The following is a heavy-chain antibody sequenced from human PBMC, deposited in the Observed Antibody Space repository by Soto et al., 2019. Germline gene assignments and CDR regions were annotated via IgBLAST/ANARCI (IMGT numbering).Heavy chain of an antibody. D-gene: IGHD1-26*01. Sequence: VQLVQSGAEVKKPGALVKVSCKASGYTFSRSGISWVRQAPGQGLEWMGWISTYNGDTNYAQKVQGRVTMTTDTSMSTAFMELMSLRSDDTAVYYCARSGSVPYYYYGLDVWGQGTTVTVSS. V-gene: IGHV1-18*01. CDR2: ISTYNGDT. J-gene: IGHJ6*02. CDR1: GYTFSRSG. CDR3: ARSGSVPYYYYGLDV.